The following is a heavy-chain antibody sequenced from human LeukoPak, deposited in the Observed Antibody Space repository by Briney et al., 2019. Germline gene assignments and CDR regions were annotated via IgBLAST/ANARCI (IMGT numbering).Heavy chain of an antibody. J-gene: IGHJ4*02. CDR2: IYADGST. CDR1: GFTVSDSY. V-gene: IGHV3-53*01. CDR3: ARDGSLPRTYFYDSSGYHAF. D-gene: IGHD3-22*01. Sequence: GGSLRLSCAVSGFTVSDSYTSWVRQGPGKGLEWVAVIYADGSTYHAESVKGRFSISRHHSRNIVYLQMNSLRAEDTALYYCARDGSLPRTYFYDSSGYHAFWGQGTLVTVSS.